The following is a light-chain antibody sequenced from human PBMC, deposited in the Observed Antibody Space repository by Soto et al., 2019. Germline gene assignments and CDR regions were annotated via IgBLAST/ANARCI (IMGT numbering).Light chain of an antibody. CDR1: QSVSSNY. CDR2: GAS. J-gene: IGKJ1*01. Sequence: IVLTQSPGTLSLSPGERATLSCRASQSVSSNYLAWYQHKPGQAPRLLIYGASSRATGIPDRFSGSGSGTDFTVSISRLEPEDIAVYYCQKYGSAPETFGQGTKVEI. V-gene: IGKV3-20*01. CDR3: QKYGSAPET.